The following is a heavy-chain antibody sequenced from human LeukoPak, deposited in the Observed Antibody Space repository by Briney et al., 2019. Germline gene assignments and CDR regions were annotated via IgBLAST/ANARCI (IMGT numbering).Heavy chain of an antibody. CDR3: ARTTMVRGTYYMDV. CDR1: GGSISSSNYY. J-gene: IGHJ6*03. V-gene: IGHV4-61*05. CDR2: IYYSGYT. Sequence: PSETLSLTCTVSGGSISSSNYYWGWIRQPPGKGLEWIGCIYYSGYTNYKSSLKSRVTISVDTSKNQFSLKLSSVTAADTAVYYCARTTMVRGTYYMDVWGKGTTVTVSS. D-gene: IGHD3-10*01.